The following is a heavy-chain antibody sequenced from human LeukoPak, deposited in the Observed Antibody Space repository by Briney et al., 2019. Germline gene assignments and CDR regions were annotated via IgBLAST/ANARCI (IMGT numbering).Heavy chain of an antibody. CDR3: ARRQDSGSYYNWFDP. Sequence: SETLSLTCTVSGGSISSYYWSWIRQPPGKGLEWIGYIYYSGSTNYNPSLKSRVTISVDTSKNQFSLKLSSVTAADTAVYYCARRQDSGSYYNWFDPWGQGTLVTVSS. J-gene: IGHJ5*02. V-gene: IGHV4-59*01. CDR2: IYYSGST. D-gene: IGHD1-26*01. CDR1: GGSISSYY.